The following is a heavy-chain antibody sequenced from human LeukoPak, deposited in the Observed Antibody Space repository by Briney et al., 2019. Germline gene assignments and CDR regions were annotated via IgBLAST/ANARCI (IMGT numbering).Heavy chain of an antibody. D-gene: IGHD2-2*01. V-gene: IGHV3-30*02. CDR1: GFIFSSYW. Sequence: GGSLRLSCAASGFIFSSYWMSWVRQAPGKGLEWVAFIRYDGSNKYYADSVKGRFTISRDNSKNTLYLQMNSLRAEDTAVYYCAKEGRYCSSTSCSGFLDPWGQGTLVTVSS. J-gene: IGHJ5*02. CDR3: AKEGRYCSSTSCSGFLDP. CDR2: IRYDGSNK.